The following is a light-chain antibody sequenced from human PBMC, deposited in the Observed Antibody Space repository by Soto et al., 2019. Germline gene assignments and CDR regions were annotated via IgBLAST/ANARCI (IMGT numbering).Light chain of an antibody. CDR3: QHYVTSLTT. J-gene: IGKJ1*01. CDR2: GAS. V-gene: IGKV3-20*01. CDR1: QSVTSNY. Sequence: EIVLTQSPGTLSLSPGERATLSCGASQSVTSNYLAWYQQKPGQAPRLLIFGASIRVTGIPDRFIGSGSGTDFTITISRLEPEDFAVYYCQHYVTSLTTFGQGTKV.